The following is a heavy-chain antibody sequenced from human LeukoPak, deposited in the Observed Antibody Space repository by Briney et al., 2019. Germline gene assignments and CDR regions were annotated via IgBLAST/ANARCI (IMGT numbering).Heavy chain of an antibody. D-gene: IGHD4-17*01. V-gene: IGHV3-23*01. CDR3: ARDYADCVGYFFFDY. CDR1: GFTFNNYA. Sequence: PGGSPRLSCAASGFTFNNYAMNWVRQAPGKGLEWVSSISGGGETTYYADSAKGRFTISRDNSQNTLYLQMNSLRAEDTAVYYCARDYADCVGYFFFDYWGQGTLVTVSS. CDR2: ISGGGETT. J-gene: IGHJ4*02.